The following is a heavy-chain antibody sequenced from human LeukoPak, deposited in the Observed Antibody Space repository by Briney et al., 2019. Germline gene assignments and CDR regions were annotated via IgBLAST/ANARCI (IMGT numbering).Heavy chain of an antibody. V-gene: IGHV3-23*01. Sequence: GGSLRLSCAASGFTFNNYAMNWVRQAPGKGLEWVSVISGSGGSIAYADSVKGRFTISRDNSKNTLYLQMNSLRAEDTAVYYCAKVPQWGTVTPTGLYYFDYWGQGTLVTVSS. D-gene: IGHD4-17*01. CDR3: AKVPQWGTVTPTGLYYFDY. CDR1: GFTFNNYA. J-gene: IGHJ4*02. CDR2: ISGSGGSI.